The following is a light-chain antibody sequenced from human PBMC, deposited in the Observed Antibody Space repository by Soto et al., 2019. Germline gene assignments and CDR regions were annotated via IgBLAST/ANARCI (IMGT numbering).Light chain of an antibody. CDR3: CSYAGSSTPLI. Sequence: ALTQPASVSGSPGQSITISCTGTSSDFGSYNLVSWYQQYPGKAPKLMIYEVSKRPSGVSNRFSGSKSGNTASLTISGLQAEDEADYYCCSYAGSSTPLIFGTGTKVTVL. CDR2: EVS. J-gene: IGLJ1*01. CDR1: SSDFGSYNL. V-gene: IGLV2-23*02.